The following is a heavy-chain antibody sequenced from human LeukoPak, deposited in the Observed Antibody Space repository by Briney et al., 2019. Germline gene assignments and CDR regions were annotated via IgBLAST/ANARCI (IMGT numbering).Heavy chain of an antibody. CDR1: GCSISSSNW. CDR3: AKVVVAATGAFDI. V-gene: IGHV4-4*02. CDR2: IYHSGST. Sequence: SGTLSVTCAVSGCSISSSNWWSWVRQPPGKGVEWIGEIYHSGSTNYNPSLKSRVTISVDKSKNQFSLKLSSVTAADTAVYYCAKVVVAATGAFDIWGQGTMVTVSS. J-gene: IGHJ3*02. D-gene: IGHD2-15*01.